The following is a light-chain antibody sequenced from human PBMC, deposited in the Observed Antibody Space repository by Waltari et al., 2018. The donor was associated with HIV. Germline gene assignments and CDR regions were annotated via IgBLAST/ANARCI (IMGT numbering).Light chain of an antibody. V-gene: IGLV3-21*02. CDR3: HVWESSSDEYV. CDR1: KVESKS. J-gene: IGLJ1*01. Sequence: SYVLTQPASVSVAPGQTANVTRGGDKVESKSVHWYQQRAGKAPILVLYDDTDRPSGIPERFSGSNFGNTATLTISRVEAGDEGDYYCHVWESSSDEYVFGTGTKVTV. CDR2: DDT.